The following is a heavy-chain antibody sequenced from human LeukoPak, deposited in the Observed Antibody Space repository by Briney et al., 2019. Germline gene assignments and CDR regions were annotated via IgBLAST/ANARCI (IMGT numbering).Heavy chain of an antibody. J-gene: IGHJ4*02. CDR2: INHSGST. V-gene: IGHV4-34*01. Sequence: ASETLSLTCAVYGGSFSGYYWSWIRQPPGKGLEWIGEINHSGSTNYNPSLKSRVTISVDTSKNQFSLKLSSVTAADTAVYYCARHGSGDLWFPFDCWGQGTLVTVSS. CDR3: ARHGSGDLWFPFDC. CDR1: GGSFSGYY. D-gene: IGHD3-10*01.